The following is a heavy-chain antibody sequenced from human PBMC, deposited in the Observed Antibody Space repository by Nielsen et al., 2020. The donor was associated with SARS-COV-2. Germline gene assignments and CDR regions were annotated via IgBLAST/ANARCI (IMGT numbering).Heavy chain of an antibody. Sequence: SETLSLTCTVSGGSISSGDYYWSWIRQPPGKGLEWIGYIYYSGSTYYNPSLKSRVTISVDTSKNQFSLKLSSVTAADTAVYYCARENGSYYYYYGMDVWGQGTTVTVSS. CDR2: IYYSGST. D-gene: IGHD1-26*01. CDR3: ARENGSYYYYYGMDV. J-gene: IGHJ6*02. CDR1: GGSISSGDYY. V-gene: IGHV4-30-4*01.